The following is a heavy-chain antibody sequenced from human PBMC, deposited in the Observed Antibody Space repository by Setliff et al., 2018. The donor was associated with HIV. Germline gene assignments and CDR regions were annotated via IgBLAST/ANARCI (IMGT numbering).Heavy chain of an antibody. CDR3: AREEWELLDY. CDR1: GGSISSHY. V-gene: IGHV4-59*11. D-gene: IGHD1-26*01. J-gene: IGHJ4*01. CDR2: IYYSGST. Sequence: SETLSLTCTVSGGSISSHYWSWIRQPPGKGLEWIGSIYYSGSTNYNPSLKSRVTISVDTSKNQFSLKLSSVTAADTAVYYCAREEWELLDYWGQERWSPSPQ.